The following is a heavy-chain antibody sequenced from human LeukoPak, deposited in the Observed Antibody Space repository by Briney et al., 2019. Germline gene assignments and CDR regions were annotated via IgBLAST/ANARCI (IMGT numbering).Heavy chain of an antibody. V-gene: IGHV1-46*01. J-gene: IGHJ3*02. CDR1: GYTFTNYH. D-gene: IGHD4/OR15-4a*01. CDR2: INPSGGST. CDR3: ARATWYGGNPSGAFDI. Sequence: GASVKVSCKASGYTFTNYHLHWARQAPGQGLEWMGIINPSGGSTSYAQKFQDRVTMTRDTSTSTVYMELNSLRSEDTAVYYCARATWYGGNPSGAFDIWGQGTMVTVSS.